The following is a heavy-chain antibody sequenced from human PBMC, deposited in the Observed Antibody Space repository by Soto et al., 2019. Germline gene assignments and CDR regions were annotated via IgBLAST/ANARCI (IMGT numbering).Heavy chain of an antibody. CDR2: MYYSGCS. CDR3: ARQAWGVVPAAPPAPFDY. CDR1: GDSVTSHY. V-gene: IGHV4-59*08. J-gene: IGHJ4*02. D-gene: IGHD2-2*01. Sequence: SETLSLTCTVSGDSVTSHYLTWIRQSPEKGLEWIGYMYYSGCSNYNPSLKSRLTISVDTSKNQFSLKLSSVTAADTAVYYCARQAWGVVPAAPPAPFDYWGQGTLVTVSS.